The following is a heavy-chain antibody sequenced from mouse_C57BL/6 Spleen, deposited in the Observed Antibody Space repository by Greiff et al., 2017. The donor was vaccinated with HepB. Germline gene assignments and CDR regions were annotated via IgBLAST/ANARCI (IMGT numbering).Heavy chain of an antibody. CDR3: ARWEWSSFDY. D-gene: IGHD1-3*01. V-gene: IGHV1-18*01. CDR1: GYTFTDYN. Sequence: EVQLQESGPELVKPGASVKISCKASGYTFTDYNMDWVKQSHGKSLEWIGDINPNNGGTIYNQKFKGKATLTVDKSSSTAYMERRSLTSEDTAVYDCARWEWSSFDYWGQGTTLTVSS. J-gene: IGHJ2*01. CDR2: INPNNGGT.